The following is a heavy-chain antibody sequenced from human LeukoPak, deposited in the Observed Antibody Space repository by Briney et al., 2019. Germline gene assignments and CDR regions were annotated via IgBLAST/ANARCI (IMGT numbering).Heavy chain of an antibody. V-gene: IGHV3-30*18. Sequence: GGSLRLSCAASGFTFSSYGMHWVRQAPGKGLEWVAVISYDGSNKYYADSVKGRFTISRDNSKNILYLQMNSLRAEDTAVYYCAKRHWCGGDCYYIDYWGQGTLVTVSS. CDR1: GFTFSSYG. J-gene: IGHJ4*02. CDR2: ISYDGSNK. CDR3: AKRHWCGGDCYYIDY. D-gene: IGHD2-21*02.